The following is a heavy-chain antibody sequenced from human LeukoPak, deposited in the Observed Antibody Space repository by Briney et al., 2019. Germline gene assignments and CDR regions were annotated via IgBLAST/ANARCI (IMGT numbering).Heavy chain of an antibody. CDR1: GYTFTTYG. CDR2: ISAYNHKT. CDR3: ARVDGHIVGSTWELMNFDN. D-gene: IGHD1-26*01. J-gene: IGHJ4*02. Sequence: ASVKVSCTPSGYTFTTYGISWVGQAPGQGREWRGWISAYNHKTNYAQNLQGRVTMTTDTATSTAYMELRSLRSDDTAVYYCARVDGHIVGSTWELMNFDNWVQGTLVTVSS. V-gene: IGHV1-18*01.